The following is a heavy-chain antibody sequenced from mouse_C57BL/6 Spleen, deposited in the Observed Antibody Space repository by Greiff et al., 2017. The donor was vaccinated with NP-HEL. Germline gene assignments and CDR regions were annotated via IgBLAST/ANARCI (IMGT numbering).Heavy chain of an antibody. Sequence: EVKVEESGGGLVQPGGSLKLSCAASGFTFSDYYMYWVRQTPEKRLEWVAYISNGGGSTYYPDTVKGRFTISRDNAKNNLYLHMSRLKSEDTAMYYCARDYYYAMDYWGQGTSVTVSS. CDR2: ISNGGGST. CDR1: GFTFSDYY. CDR3: ARDYYYAMDY. D-gene: IGHD2-13*01. J-gene: IGHJ4*01. V-gene: IGHV5-12*01.